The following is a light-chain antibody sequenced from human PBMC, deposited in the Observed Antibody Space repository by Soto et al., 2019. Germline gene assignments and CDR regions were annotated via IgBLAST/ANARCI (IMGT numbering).Light chain of an antibody. V-gene: IGKV1D-12*01. Sequence: DIQMTQSPSSVSASVGDRVTITCRASQDISSWLAWYQQKPGKAPKLLIYAASTLQSGVPSRFSGSRSGTDLTLTISSLQPEDFALYSCQQANSFPPAFCGRTKLEIK. CDR1: QDISSW. J-gene: IGKJ4*01. CDR3: QQANSFPPA. CDR2: AAS.